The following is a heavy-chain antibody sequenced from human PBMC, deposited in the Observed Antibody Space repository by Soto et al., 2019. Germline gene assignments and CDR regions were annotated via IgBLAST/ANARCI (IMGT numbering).Heavy chain of an antibody. V-gene: IGHV3-23*01. J-gene: IGHJ4*02. Sequence: PGGSLRLSCAASGFTFSSYAMSWVRQAPGKGLEWVSAISGSGGSTYYADSVKGRFTISRDNSKNTLYLQMNSLRAEDTAVYYCAKDTRQRYSWNHGLYWGQGTLVTVSS. CDR2: ISGSGGST. CDR3: AKDTRQRYSWNHGLY. D-gene: IGHD1-20*01. CDR1: GFTFSSYA.